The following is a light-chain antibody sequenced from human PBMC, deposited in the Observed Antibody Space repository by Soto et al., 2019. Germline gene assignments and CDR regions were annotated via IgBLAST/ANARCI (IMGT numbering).Light chain of an antibody. CDR1: SSDVGDFNY. Sequence: QSALTQPASVSGSPGRSVTISCTGTSSDVGDFNYVSWYQHLPGRAPKLIIYDVTNRPSGISYRFSASKSGRTASLTISGLQAEYEAYYYCSSYSSSTTHVVFGGGTKLTVL. J-gene: IGLJ2*01. V-gene: IGLV2-14*03. CDR2: DVT. CDR3: SSYSSSTTHVV.